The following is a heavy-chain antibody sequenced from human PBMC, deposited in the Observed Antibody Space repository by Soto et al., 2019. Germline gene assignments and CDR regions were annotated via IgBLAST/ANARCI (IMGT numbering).Heavy chain of an antibody. V-gene: IGHV4-39*01. CDR3: ARHPIITIFGVVIYNWFDP. D-gene: IGHD3-3*01. Sequence: PSETLSLTCTVSGGSISSSSDYWGWIRQPPGKGLEWIGSIYYSGSAYYNPSLKSRVTISVDTSKNQFSLKLSSVTAADTAVYYCARHPIITIFGVVIYNWFDPWGQGTLVTVSS. J-gene: IGHJ5*02. CDR1: GGSISSSSDY. CDR2: IYYSGSA.